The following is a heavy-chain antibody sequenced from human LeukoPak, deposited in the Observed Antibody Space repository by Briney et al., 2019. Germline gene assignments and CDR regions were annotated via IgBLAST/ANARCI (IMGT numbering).Heavy chain of an antibody. D-gene: IGHD4-11*01. CDR2: ISGGGGST. CDR1: GFTFSSYA. Sequence: GGSLRLSCAASGFTFSSYAMSWVRQAPGKGLEWVSAISGGGGSTYYADSVKGRFTISRDNSKNTLYLQMNSVRAEDTAEYYCAKGGTTVYYGIDVWGQGTTVTVSS. V-gene: IGHV3-23*01. J-gene: IGHJ6*02. CDR3: AKGGTTVYYGIDV.